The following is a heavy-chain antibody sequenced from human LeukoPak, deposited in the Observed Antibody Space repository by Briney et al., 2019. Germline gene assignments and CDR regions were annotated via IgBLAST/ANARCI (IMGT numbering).Heavy chain of an antibody. CDR2: IYYSGST. V-gene: IGHV4-61*05. D-gene: IGHD3-22*01. J-gene: IGHJ4*02. CDR3: ARTPYYYESSGYYFGYFDY. Sequence: SETLSLTCTVSGGSISGSSYYWGWIRQPPGKGLEWIGYIYYSGSTNYNPSLKSRVAISVDTSKNQFSLKLSSVNAADTAVYYCARTPYYYESSGYYFGYFDYWGQGTLVTVSS. CDR1: GGSISGSSYY.